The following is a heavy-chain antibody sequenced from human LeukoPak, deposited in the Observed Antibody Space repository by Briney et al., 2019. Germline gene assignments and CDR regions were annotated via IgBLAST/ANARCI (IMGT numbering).Heavy chain of an antibody. V-gene: IGHV1-69*05. CDR2: IIPIFGTA. Sequence: SVKVSCKASGGTFSSYAISWVRQAPGQGLEWMGGIIPIFGTANYAQKFQGRVTITTDESTSTAYMELSSLRSEDTAVYYCARGGDGYNWKFDYWGQGALVTVSS. CDR1: GGTFSSYA. D-gene: IGHD5-24*01. CDR3: ARGGDGYNWKFDY. J-gene: IGHJ4*02.